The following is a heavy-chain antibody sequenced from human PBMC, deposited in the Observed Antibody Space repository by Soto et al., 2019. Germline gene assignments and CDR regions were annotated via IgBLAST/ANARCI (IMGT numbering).Heavy chain of an antibody. J-gene: IGHJ6*02. D-gene: IGHD5-12*01. CDR1: GYTFTRSG. CDR3: GREGVAPHYYYGMDV. V-gene: IGHV1-18*01. CDR2: ISSYNGDT. Sequence: ASVKVSCKASGYTFTRSGISWVRQAPGQGPEWMGWISSYNGDTNYAQTFQGRVTMTTDTSTSTAYMELRSLRSDDTAVYYCGREGVAPHYYYGMDVWGQGTPVTVSS.